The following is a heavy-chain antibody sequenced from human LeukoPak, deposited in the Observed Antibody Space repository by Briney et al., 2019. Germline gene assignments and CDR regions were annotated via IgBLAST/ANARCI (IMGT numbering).Heavy chain of an antibody. J-gene: IGHJ4*02. D-gene: IGHD5-18*01. CDR3: ARVRGYSYGFDY. CDR1: GGSFSGYY. Sequence: SETLSLTCAVYGGSFSGYYWSWIRQPPGKGLEWIGEINHSGSTNYNPSLKSRVTISVDTSKNQFSLKLSSVTAADTAVYYCARVRGYSYGFDYWGQGTLVTVSS. V-gene: IGHV4-34*01. CDR2: INHSGST.